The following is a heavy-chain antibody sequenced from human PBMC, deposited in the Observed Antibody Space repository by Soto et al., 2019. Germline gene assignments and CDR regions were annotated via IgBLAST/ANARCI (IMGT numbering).Heavy chain of an antibody. CDR2: IWYDGSDK. CDR1: GFTFSSYG. Sequence: QVQLVESGGGVVQPGRSLTISCAASGFTFSSYGMHWVRQAPGKGLEWVAIIWYDGSDKYYSGSVKGRFTISRDNSKNTLYLQMNSLGGGGMAIYYCARGWLAGGYEFDCWGQGTLVTVSS. D-gene: IGHD5-12*01. CDR3: ARGWLAGGYEFDC. J-gene: IGHJ4*02. V-gene: IGHV3-33*01.